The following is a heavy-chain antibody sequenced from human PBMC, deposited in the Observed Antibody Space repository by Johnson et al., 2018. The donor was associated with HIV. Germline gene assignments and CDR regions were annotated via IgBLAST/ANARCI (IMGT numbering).Heavy chain of an antibody. CDR1: GFTFRSYA. J-gene: IGHJ3*02. CDR3: AKDQEYGRGAFDI. D-gene: IGHD6-6*01. V-gene: IGHV3-23*04. CDR2: LSGSGSST. Sequence: LLLVESGGGLVQPGGSLRLSCAASGFTFRSYAMSCFSQAPGQVLEWVSALSGSGSSTSFADSVKRRFTISRDNSNHTLYLQMNSLRAEDTAVFYCAKDQEYGRGAFDIWGQGTMVTVSS.